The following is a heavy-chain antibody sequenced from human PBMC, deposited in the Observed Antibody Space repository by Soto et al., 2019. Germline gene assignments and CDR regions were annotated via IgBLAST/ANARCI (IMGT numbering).Heavy chain of an antibody. D-gene: IGHD6-19*01. Sequence: SETLSLTCAVYGGSFGGYYWSWIRQPPGKGLEWIGEINHSGSTNYNPSLKSRVTISMDTSRNQFSLKLNSVTAADTAVYYCATNPRSSAWHKWFDPWGQGTLVTVSS. CDR3: ATNPRSSAWHKWFDP. CDR2: INHSGST. CDR1: GGSFGGYY. V-gene: IGHV4-34*01. J-gene: IGHJ5*02.